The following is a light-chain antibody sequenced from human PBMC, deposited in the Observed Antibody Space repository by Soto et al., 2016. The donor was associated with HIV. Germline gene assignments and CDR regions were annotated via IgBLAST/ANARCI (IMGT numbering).Light chain of an antibody. CDR2: RED. V-gene: IGLV3-19*01. CDR3: YSRDNDGYV. J-gene: IGLJ1*01. CDR1: SLRSFY. Sequence: SSELTQDPAVSVALGQTVRITCQGDSLRSFYASWYQQRPGQAPVLVIYREDNRPSGIPDRFSASTSGNTASLTITGAQAEDEADYYCYSRDNDGYVFGTGTKVTVL.